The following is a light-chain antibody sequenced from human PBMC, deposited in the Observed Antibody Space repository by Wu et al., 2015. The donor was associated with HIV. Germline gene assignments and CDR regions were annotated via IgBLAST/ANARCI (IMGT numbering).Light chain of an antibody. J-gene: IGKJ1*01. Sequence: PGERVTLSCRASQSVSSSYLTWFQQKPGQAPRLLIYGASTRATSIPARFSGSGSDTDFTLTISRLEPEDFAVYYCQQYGSSSWTFGQGTKVEIK. CDR3: QQYGSSSWT. CDR1: QSVSSSY. CDR2: GAS. V-gene: IGKV3-7*01.